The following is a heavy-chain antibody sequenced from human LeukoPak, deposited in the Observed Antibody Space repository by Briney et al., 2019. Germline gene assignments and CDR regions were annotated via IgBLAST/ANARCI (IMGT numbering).Heavy chain of an antibody. V-gene: IGHV3-23*01. CDR1: GFTFSSYA. J-gene: IGHJ4*02. CDR3: AKVIYAGYSTGWYIFDY. D-gene: IGHD6-19*01. CDR2: ISGSGDST. Sequence: QSGGSLRLSCAASGFTFSSYAMSWVRQAPGKGLEWVSAISGSGDSTYYADSVKGRFTISRDNSKNTLYLQMNSLRVEDTAIYYCAKVIYAGYSTGWYIFDYWGQGTLVTVSS.